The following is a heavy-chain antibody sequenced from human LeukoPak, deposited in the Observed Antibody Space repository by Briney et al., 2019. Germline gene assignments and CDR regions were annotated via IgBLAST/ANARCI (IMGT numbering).Heavy chain of an antibody. CDR1: GFTFIPYW. J-gene: IGHJ4*02. D-gene: IGHD3-10*01. V-gene: IGHV3-74*01. CDR2: IRSDGGDS. CDR3: ARDLVAGSGSTDC. Sequence: GGSLILSFAASGFTFIPYWMHWVRQPPGKGLMWVSRIRSDGGDSNYADSVKGRFTISRDNAKNTLYLEMNSLRAEDTAVYYCARDLVAGSGSTDCWGQGTLVTVSS.